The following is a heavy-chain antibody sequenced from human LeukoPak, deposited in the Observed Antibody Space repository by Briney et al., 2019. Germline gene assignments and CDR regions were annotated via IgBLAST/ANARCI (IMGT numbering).Heavy chain of an antibody. CDR1: GGSFSGYY. CDR2: INHSGST. CDR3: ARAARPTEDIVVVPAAIGRGYNWFDP. Sequence: PSETLSLTCAVYGGSFSGYYWSWIRQPPGKGLEWIGEINHSGSTNYNPSLKSRVTISVDTSKNQFSLKLSSVTAADTAVYYCARAARPTEDIVVVPAAIGRGYNWFDPWGQGTLVTVSS. J-gene: IGHJ5*02. V-gene: IGHV4-34*01. D-gene: IGHD2-2*01.